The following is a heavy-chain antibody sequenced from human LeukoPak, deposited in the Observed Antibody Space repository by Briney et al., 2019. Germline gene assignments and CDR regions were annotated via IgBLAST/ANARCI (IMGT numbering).Heavy chain of an antibody. D-gene: IGHD3-16*02. Sequence: GGSLRLSCAASGFTVSNKYMTWVRQAPGKGLECVSIIYSGGSTYYADSVKGSFTISRDNSKNTLYLQMNSLRAEDTAVYYCARAITFGGVIDNYFDYWGQGTLVTVSS. CDR2: IYSGGST. V-gene: IGHV3-66*01. CDR1: GFTVSNKY. CDR3: ARAITFGGVIDNYFDY. J-gene: IGHJ4*02.